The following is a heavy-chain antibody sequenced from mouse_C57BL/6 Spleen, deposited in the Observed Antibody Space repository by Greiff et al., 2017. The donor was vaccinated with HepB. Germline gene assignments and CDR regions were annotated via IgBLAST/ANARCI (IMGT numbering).Heavy chain of an antibody. J-gene: IGHJ2*01. CDR1: GYSITSGYY. CDR2: ISYDGSN. Sequence: ESGPGLVKPSQSLSLTCSVTGYSITSGYYWNWIRQFPGNKLEWMGYISYDGSNNYNPSLKNRISITRDTSKNQVFLKLNSVTTEDTATYYCARDRLGNFDYWGQGTTLTVSS. V-gene: IGHV3-6*01. CDR3: ARDRLGNFDY. D-gene: IGHD4-1*01.